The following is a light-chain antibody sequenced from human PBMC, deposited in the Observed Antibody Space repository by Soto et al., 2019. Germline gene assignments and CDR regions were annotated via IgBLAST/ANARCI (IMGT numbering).Light chain of an antibody. J-gene: IGKJ2*01. CDR2: ATS. CDR3: QQSYSTPYT. V-gene: IGKV1-39*01. CDR1: QTISSF. Sequence: DIQMTQSPSFLSASLGDRVTITCRASQTISSFLYWYQQRPGKAPKLLIYATSNLHSGVPSRFSCARSGTDVTLTINSLQPEDFATYYCQQSYSTPYTVGQGNKL.